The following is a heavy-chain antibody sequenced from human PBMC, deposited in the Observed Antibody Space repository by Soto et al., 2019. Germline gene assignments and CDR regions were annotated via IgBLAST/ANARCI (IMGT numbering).Heavy chain of an antibody. J-gene: IGHJ3*02. CDR2: IIPIFGTA. D-gene: IGHD3-3*01. Sequence: SVKVSCKASGGTFSSYAISWVRQAPGQGLEWMGGIIPIFGTANYAQKFQGRVTITADESTSTAYMELSSLRSEDTAVYYCARDLSITIFGPIDAFDIWGQGTMVTVSS. CDR1: GGTFSSYA. V-gene: IGHV1-69*13. CDR3: ARDLSITIFGPIDAFDI.